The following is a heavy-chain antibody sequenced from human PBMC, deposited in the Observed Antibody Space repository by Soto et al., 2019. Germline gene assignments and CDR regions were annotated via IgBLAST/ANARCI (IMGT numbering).Heavy chain of an antibody. Sequence: GGSLRLSCAASGFTFINYAMSWVRQAPGEGLEWVSTISGNGANTHYADSVKGRFSISRDNSKNTLYIQMNSLRAEDTAVYYCAKDYGSSRYFFDYWGQGALVTVSS. D-gene: IGHD6-19*01. V-gene: IGHV3-23*01. J-gene: IGHJ4*02. CDR2: ISGNGANT. CDR1: GFTFINYA. CDR3: AKDYGSSRYFFDY.